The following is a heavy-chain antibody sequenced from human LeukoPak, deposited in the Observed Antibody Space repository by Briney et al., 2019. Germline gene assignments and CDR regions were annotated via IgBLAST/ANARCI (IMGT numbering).Heavy chain of an antibody. Sequence: SETLSLTCAVSGGSFSGYYWSWIRQPPGKGLEWIGSIYHSGSTYYNPSLKSRVTISVDTSKNQFSLKLSSVTAADTAVYYCARTPDANWFDPWGQGTLDTVSS. CDR2: IYHSGST. J-gene: IGHJ5*02. CDR1: GGSFSGYY. CDR3: ARTPDANWFDP. V-gene: IGHV4-38-2*01.